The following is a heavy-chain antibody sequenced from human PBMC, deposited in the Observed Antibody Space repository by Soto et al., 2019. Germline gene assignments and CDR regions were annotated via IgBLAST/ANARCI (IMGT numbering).Heavy chain of an antibody. Sequence: QVQLQESGPGLVKPSQTLSLTCTVSGGSISSGGYYWSWIRQHPGKGLEWIGYIYYSGSTYYNPSLKSRVTRSVDTSKNQFSLKLSSVTAADTAVYYCARDLSLYSNYAAKTNYYYYYGMDVWGQGTTVTVSS. CDR1: GGSISSGGYY. CDR2: IYYSGST. J-gene: IGHJ6*02. D-gene: IGHD4-4*01. CDR3: ARDLSLYSNYAAKTNYYYYYGMDV. V-gene: IGHV4-31*03.